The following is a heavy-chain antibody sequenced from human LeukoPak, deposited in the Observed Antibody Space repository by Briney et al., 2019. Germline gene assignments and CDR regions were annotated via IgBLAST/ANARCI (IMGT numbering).Heavy chain of an antibody. V-gene: IGHV3-74*01. CDR3: ARGGRMVTAIPFDY. CDR1: GFTFSSYW. J-gene: IGHJ4*02. D-gene: IGHD2-21*02. Sequence: GGSLRLSCAASGFTFSSYWMHWVRQAPGKGLVWVSRINGDGSSTSYADSVKGRFTISRDNAKNTLYLQMNSLRAEDTAVYYCARGGRMVTAIPFDYWGQGTLVTVSS. CDR2: INGDGSST.